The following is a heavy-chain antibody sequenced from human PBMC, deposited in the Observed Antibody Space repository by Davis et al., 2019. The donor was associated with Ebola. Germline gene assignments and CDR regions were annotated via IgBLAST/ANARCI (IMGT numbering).Heavy chain of an antibody. CDR3: AKAGYSYGTDYYYYGMDV. D-gene: IGHD5-18*01. CDR2: IYSGGST. V-gene: IGHV3-66*01. J-gene: IGHJ6*04. Sequence: GESLKISCAASGFTVSSNYMSWVRQAPGKGLEWVSVIYSGGSTYYADSVKGRFTISRDNSKNTLYLQMNSLRAEDTAVYYCAKAGYSYGTDYYYYGMDVWGKGTTVTVSS. CDR1: GFTVSSNY.